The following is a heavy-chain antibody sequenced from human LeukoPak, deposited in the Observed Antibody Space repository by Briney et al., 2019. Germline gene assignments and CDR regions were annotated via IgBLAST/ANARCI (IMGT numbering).Heavy chain of an antibody. CDR1: GGXISSSSYY. Sequence: PSETLSLTCTVSGGXISSSSYYWGWIRQPPGKGLQWIGRIYYSGSTYYNPSLKSRVTISVDTSKNQFSLKLSSVTAADTALYYCARTVVVVIYYFDYWGQGTLVTVSS. CDR3: ARTVVVVIYYFDY. CDR2: IYYSGST. D-gene: IGHD3-22*01. J-gene: IGHJ4*02. V-gene: IGHV4-39*01.